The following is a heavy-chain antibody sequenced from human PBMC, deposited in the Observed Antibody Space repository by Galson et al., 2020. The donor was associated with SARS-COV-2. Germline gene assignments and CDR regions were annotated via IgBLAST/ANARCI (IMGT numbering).Heavy chain of an antibody. CDR1: GFTFSTFS. Sequence: GRSLRLSCAASGFTFSTFSMTWVRQAPGKGLEWVSTISSSSAYRYYADSVKGRFTISRDNAKKSLYLQMNNLRAEDTAVYYCVSDEHFLPFLDGDGFYIWGQGTLVTVSS. CDR2: ISSSSAYR. D-gene: IGHD3-16*01. V-gene: IGHV3-21*01. J-gene: IGHJ3*02. CDR3: VSDEHFLPFLDGDGFYI.